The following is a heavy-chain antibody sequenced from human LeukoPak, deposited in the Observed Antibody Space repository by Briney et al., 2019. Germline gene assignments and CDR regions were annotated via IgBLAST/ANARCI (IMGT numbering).Heavy chain of an antibody. CDR2: ITYGGNT. V-gene: IGHV4-59*01. CDR1: GGPISSYY. CDR3: ARGIVRLKPPDY. D-gene: IGHD3-22*01. J-gene: IGHJ4*02. Sequence: SETLSLICTVSGGPISSYYWTWIRQPPGKGLEWIGYITYGGNTNYNPSLKSRVSISVDTSKNQFSLELTSVTAADTAVYYCARGIVRLKPPDYWGQGALVTVSS.